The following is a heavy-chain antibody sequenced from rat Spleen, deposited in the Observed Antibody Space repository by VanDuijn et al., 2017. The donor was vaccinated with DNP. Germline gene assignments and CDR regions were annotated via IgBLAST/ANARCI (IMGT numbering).Heavy chain of an antibody. J-gene: IGHJ3*01. V-gene: IGHV5-35*01. Sequence: EVQLVESGGGSVQPGSPLKLSCAASGFSFRSNWLNWIRQAPGKGLEWVASITPDGSTTYYPDTVKGRFMISKDDARNTGYLQMDSLRSEDTATYYCARSWGDDGYPPFAYWGQGTLVTVSS. CDR1: GFSFRSNW. CDR3: ARSWGDDGYPPFAY. CDR2: ITPDGSTT. D-gene: IGHD1-12*03.